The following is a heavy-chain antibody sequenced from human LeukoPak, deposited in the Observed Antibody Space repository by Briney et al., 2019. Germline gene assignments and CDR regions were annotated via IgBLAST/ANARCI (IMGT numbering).Heavy chain of an antibody. J-gene: IGHJ3*02. CDR3: ARDLRYVWGSYRTGSVDALDI. Sequence: SETLSLTCTVSGVSIISSYRSWIRQPPGKGLEWIGYIYYSGSTNYNPSLKSRVTISVDTSKNQFSLKLSSVTAADTAVYYCARDLRYVWGSYRTGSVDALDIWGQGTMVTVSS. D-gene: IGHD3-16*02. CDR1: GVSIISSY. CDR2: IYYSGST. V-gene: IGHV4-59*01.